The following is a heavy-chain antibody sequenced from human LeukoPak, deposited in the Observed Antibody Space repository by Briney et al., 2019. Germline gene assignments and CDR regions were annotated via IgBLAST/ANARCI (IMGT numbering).Heavy chain of an antibody. V-gene: IGHV1-69*05. CDR2: IIPIFGTA. J-gene: IGHJ5*02. Sequence: GASGKVSCKASGGTFSSYAISWVRQAPGQGLEWMGRIIPIFGTANYAQKFQGRVTITTDESTSTAYMELSSLRSEDTAVYYCAGTLVGATKGRFDPWGQGTLVTVSS. D-gene: IGHD1-26*01. CDR3: AGTLVGATKGRFDP. CDR1: GGTFSSYA.